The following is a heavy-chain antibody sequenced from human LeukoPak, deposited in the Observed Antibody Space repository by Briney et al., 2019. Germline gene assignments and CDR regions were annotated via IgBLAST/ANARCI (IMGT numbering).Heavy chain of an antibody. Sequence: SETLSLTCAVYGGSFSGYYWSWIRQPPGKGLEWIGEINHSGSTNYNPSLKSRVTISVDTSKNQFSLKLSSVTAADTAVYYCARHGVRGVIRKPCGIDYWGQGTLVTVSS. J-gene: IGHJ4*02. CDR1: GGSFSGYY. CDR3: ARHGVRGVIRKPCGIDY. V-gene: IGHV4-34*01. D-gene: IGHD3-10*01. CDR2: INHSGST.